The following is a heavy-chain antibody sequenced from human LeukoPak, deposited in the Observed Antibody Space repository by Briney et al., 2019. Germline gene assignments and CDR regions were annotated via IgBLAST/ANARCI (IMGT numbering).Heavy chain of an antibody. CDR2: INYSGST. D-gene: IGHD2-2*02. Sequence: SETLSLTCAVYGGSFSSYYWSWIRQPPGKGLEWIGEINYSGSTDYNPSLKSRVTISVDTSKNQFSLKLNSVTAADTAVYYRARRCSSTSCYNYWGQGTLVTVSS. J-gene: IGHJ4*02. CDR3: ARRCSSTSCYNY. CDR1: GGSFSSYY. V-gene: IGHV4-34*01.